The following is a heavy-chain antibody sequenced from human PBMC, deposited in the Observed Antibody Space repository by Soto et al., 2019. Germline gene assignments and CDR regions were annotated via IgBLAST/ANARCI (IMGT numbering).Heavy chain of an antibody. V-gene: IGHV5-10-1*01. D-gene: IGHD2-21*01. CDR2: IDPSDSYT. CDR1: GYSFTSYW. CDR3: ARHFIPGGMDV. J-gene: IGHJ6*02. Sequence: PGESLKISCKGSGYSFTSYWITWVRQMPGKGLECMGRIDPSDSYTNYSPAFQGHVTVSADKSISTAYLQWSSLKASDTAIYYCARHFIPGGMDVWGQGTTVTVSS.